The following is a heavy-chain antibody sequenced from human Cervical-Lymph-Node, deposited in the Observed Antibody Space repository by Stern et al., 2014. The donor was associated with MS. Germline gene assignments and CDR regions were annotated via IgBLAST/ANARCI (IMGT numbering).Heavy chain of an antibody. D-gene: IGHD3-3*01. CDR2: TSYDGSNE. CDR3: AKGAIEFLEWFFYDS. Sequence: VQLLESGGGVVQPGKSLRLSCAASGFTFSRYGMHWVRQAPGAGLEWVAVTSYDGSNEHYADSVKGRFTISRDNSKNTLFLQLDSLRAEDTALYYCAKGAIEFLEWFFYDSWGQGTLVTVSS. J-gene: IGHJ4*02. CDR1: GFTFSRYG. V-gene: IGHV3-30*18.